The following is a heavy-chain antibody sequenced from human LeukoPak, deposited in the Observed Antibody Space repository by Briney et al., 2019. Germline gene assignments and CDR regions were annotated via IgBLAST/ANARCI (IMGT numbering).Heavy chain of an antibody. Sequence: GGSLRLSCAASGFTFSSYWMHWVRQAPGKGLAWVSRINSDGNSITYADSVKGRFTISRDNAKNTLYLQMNSLRVEDTAVYYCAREGRVSGYDFDCWGQGTLVTVSS. D-gene: IGHD5-12*01. CDR3: AREGRVSGYDFDC. J-gene: IGHJ4*02. CDR2: INSDGNSI. V-gene: IGHV3-74*03. CDR1: GFTFSSYW.